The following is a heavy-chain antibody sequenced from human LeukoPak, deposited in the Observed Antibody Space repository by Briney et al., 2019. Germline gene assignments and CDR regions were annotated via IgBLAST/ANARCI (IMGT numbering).Heavy chain of an antibody. V-gene: IGHV4-34*01. CDR3: ARGQGATVPQVGKNWFDP. CDR2: VKESGGT. Sequence: SETLSLTCAVYIDSFSNYHWNWIRQTPAKGMEWIGEVKESGGTNISPSLRSRVILSVDTSKNQFSLKLISVTVADTAIYYCARGQGATVPQVGKNWFDPWGQGTRVTVSS. D-gene: IGHD1-26*01. J-gene: IGHJ5*02. CDR1: IDSFSNYH.